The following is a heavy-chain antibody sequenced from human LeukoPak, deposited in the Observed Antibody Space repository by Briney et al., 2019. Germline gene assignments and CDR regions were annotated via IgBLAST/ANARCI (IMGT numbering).Heavy chain of an antibody. CDR1: GFTFSSYA. D-gene: IGHD6-13*01. V-gene: IGHV3-48*01. J-gene: IGHJ6*03. Sequence: PGGSLRLSCAASGFTFSSYAMNWVRQAPGKGLEWVSYISSSSSTIFYADSVKGRFTISRDNAKNSLYLQVNSLRAEDTAVYYCASDGSLASTGRYYYYYMDVWGKGTTVTVSS. CDR3: ASDGSLASTGRYYYYYMDV. CDR2: ISSSSSTI.